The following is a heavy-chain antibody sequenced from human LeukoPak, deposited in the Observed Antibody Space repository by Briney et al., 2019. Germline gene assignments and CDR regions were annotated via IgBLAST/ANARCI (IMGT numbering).Heavy chain of an antibody. CDR1: GFSFSSYG. D-gene: IGHD1-1*01. V-gene: IGHV3-33*01. Sequence: PGGSLRLSCAASGFSFSSYGMHWVRQAPGKGPEWVAMIWSDGIKADYADSVNGRFIISRDNFKNTVYLQMNSLTADDTAVYFCACPDNGDSWGQGTLVTVSS. CDR2: IWSDGIKA. J-gene: IGHJ4*02. CDR3: ACPDNGDS.